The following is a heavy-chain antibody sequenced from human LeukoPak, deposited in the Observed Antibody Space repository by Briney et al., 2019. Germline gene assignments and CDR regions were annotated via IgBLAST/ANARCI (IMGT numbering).Heavy chain of an antibody. D-gene: IGHD2-2*01. Sequence: GASVKVSCKASGYTFTNYYIHWVRQAPGQGLECMGIINPSGGSTSYAQKFQGRVTMTRDMSTSTVYMELSSLRSEDTAVYYCASSLLGYCSSTSCLGVPKSYYYYYYMDVWGKGTTVTVSS. CDR2: INPSGGST. V-gene: IGHV1-46*01. CDR1: GYTFTNYY. CDR3: ASSLLGYCSSTSCLGVPKSYYYYYYMDV. J-gene: IGHJ6*03.